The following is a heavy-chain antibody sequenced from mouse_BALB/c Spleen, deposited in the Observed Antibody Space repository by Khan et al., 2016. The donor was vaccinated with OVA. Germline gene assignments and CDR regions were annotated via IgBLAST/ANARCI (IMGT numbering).Heavy chain of an antibody. V-gene: IGHV2-6-7*01. CDR1: GFSLTGYG. CDR2: IWGDGST. Sequence: QVQLKESGPGLVAPSQSLSITCTVSGFSLTGYGVNWVRQPPGKGLEWLGMIWGDGSTDYNSDPKSRLSISTDNPTSQVFLKMNSLHTDDTARYYCAREIYYDYAYYYAMDYWGQGTSVTVSS. CDR3: AREIYYDYAYYYAMDY. D-gene: IGHD2-4*01. J-gene: IGHJ4*01.